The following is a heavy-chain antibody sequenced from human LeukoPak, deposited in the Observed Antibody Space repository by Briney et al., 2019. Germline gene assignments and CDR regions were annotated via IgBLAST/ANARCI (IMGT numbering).Heavy chain of an antibody. V-gene: IGHV4-59*01. CDR1: GGSISSYY. J-gene: IGHJ4*02. CDR3: ARAKSPTVFDY. Sequence: SETLSLTCTASGGSISSYYWSWIRQPPGKGLEWIGYIYYSGSTNYNPSLKSRVTISVDTSKNQFSLKLSSVTAADTAVYYCARAKSPTVFDYWGQGTLVTVSS. D-gene: IGHD4-4*01. CDR2: IYYSGST.